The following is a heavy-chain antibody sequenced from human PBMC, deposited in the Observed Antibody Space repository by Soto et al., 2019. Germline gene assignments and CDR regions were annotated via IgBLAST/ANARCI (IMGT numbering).Heavy chain of an antibody. Sequence: QITLKESGPTLVKPTQTLTLTCTFSGFSLTTRGVGVGWVRQPPGKALEWLSLIYWDDYKRISPSLESRLTITQDTSKNQVVLTITNMDPVDTATYYCAHIPAGYSGDAFDVWGQGTLVTVSS. CDR2: IYWDDYK. D-gene: IGHD3-22*01. J-gene: IGHJ3*01. V-gene: IGHV2-5*02. CDR1: GFSLTTRGVG. CDR3: AHIPAGYSGDAFDV.